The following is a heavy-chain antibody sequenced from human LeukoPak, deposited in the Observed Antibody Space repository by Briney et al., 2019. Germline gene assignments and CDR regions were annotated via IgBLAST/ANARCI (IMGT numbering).Heavy chain of an antibody. J-gene: IGHJ4*02. D-gene: IGHD4-11*01. CDR2: IWYDGTNI. Sequence: GTSLRLSCAASGLILSSYGIHWVRQAPGKGLKWVAVIWYDGTNIYYGDSVKGRFSISRDNSKNTVYLQMDSLRAEDTAVYYCARDAGGAFGNYVNYFDYWGQGTLVTVSS. CDR3: ARDAGGAFGNYVNYFDY. V-gene: IGHV3-33*01. CDR1: GLILSSYG.